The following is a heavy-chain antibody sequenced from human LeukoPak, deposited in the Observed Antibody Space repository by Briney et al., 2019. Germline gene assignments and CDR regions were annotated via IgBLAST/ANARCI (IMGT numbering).Heavy chain of an antibody. Sequence: AGGSLRLSCAASGFTFDDYGMSWDRQAPGKGLEWVSAINWNGGITDYADSVKGRFTISRDNAKNSLYLQMDSLRAEDTALYYCARDRLGTSLSVSHFDSWGQGTLVTVSS. CDR1: GFTFDDYG. D-gene: IGHD3-3*02. J-gene: IGHJ4*02. V-gene: IGHV3-20*04. CDR2: INWNGGIT. CDR3: ARDRLGTSLSVSHFDS.